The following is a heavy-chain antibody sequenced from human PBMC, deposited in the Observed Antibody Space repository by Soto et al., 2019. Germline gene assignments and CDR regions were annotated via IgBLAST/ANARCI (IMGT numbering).Heavy chain of an antibody. CDR2: IIPIFGTA. Sequence: QVQLVQSGAEVKKPGSSVKVSCKASGGTFSSYAISWVRQAPGQGLEWMGGIIPIFGTANYAQKFQGRVRLTADKSTTTAYRGMRGRTYENRAVYYWGTPIFYDYFWGNLSAFDIRGQGTMVTVST. D-gene: IGHD3-16*01. CDR3: GTPIFYDYFWGNLSAFDI. CDR1: GGTFSSYA. V-gene: IGHV1-69*14. J-gene: IGHJ3*02.